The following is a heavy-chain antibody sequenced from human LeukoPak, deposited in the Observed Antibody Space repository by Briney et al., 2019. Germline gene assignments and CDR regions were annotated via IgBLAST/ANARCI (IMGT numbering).Heavy chain of an antibody. CDR2: INSDGSST. CDR1: GVTVSGYW. CDR3: ARGPLNGVYYYYGMDV. Sequence: GGSLRLSCAAFGVTVSGYWMNWVRQVPGKGLVWVARINSDGSSTSHADSVKGRFTISRDNAKNILYLQMNSLRVDDTAVYYCARGPLNGVYYYYGMDVWGQGTTITVSS. V-gene: IGHV3-74*01. D-gene: IGHD2-8*01. J-gene: IGHJ6*02.